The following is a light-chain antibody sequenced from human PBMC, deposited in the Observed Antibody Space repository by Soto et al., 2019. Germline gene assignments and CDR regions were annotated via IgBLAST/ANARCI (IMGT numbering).Light chain of an antibody. V-gene: IGKV3-20*01. CDR1: QSVSNNY. CDR2: GAS. J-gene: IGKJ3*01. CDR3: QQYNKWPLT. Sequence: ESVLTQSPGTLSLSPGERATLSCRASQSVSNNYLAWYQQKPGQAPRLLIYGASNRATGIPDRFSGSGSGSDFTLTISSLQSEDFAVYYCQQYNKWPLTFGPGTNVAIK.